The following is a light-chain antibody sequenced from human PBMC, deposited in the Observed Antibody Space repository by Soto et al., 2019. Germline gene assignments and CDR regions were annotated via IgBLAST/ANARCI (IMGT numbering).Light chain of an antibody. CDR3: QQYNSYLYT. J-gene: IGKJ2*01. CDR1: QSISSW. CDR2: KAS. V-gene: IGKV1-5*03. Sequence: DIQMTQSPSTLSASVGDRVTITCRASQSISSWLAWYQQKPGKAPKLLIYKASSLESGVQSRFSGSGSGTEFTLTISSLQPDDFATYYCQQYNSYLYTFGQGTKLEIK.